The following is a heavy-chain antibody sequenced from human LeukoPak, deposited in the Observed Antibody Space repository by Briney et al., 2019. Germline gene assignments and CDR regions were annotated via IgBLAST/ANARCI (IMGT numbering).Heavy chain of an antibody. CDR1: GGTFSSYA. V-gene: IGHV1-69*04. Sequence: SVKVSCKASGGTFSSYAISWVRQAPGQGLEWMGRIIPIFGIANYAQKFQGRVTITADKSTSTAYMELSSLRSEDTAVYYCASKPYCSSTGCWHGMDVWGQGTTVTVSS. CDR3: ASKPYCSSTGCWHGMDV. D-gene: IGHD2-2*01. CDR2: IIPIFGIA. J-gene: IGHJ6*02.